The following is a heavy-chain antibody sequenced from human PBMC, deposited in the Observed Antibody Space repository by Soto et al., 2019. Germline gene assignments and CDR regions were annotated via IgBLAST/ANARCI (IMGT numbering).Heavy chain of an antibody. CDR2: IVVGSGNT. J-gene: IGHJ6*03. V-gene: IGHV1-58*02. D-gene: IGHD3-9*01. Sequence: SVKVSCKASGFTFTNSAIQWVRQARGQRLEWIGWIVVGSGNTNYAQKFQERLTITRDMSTSTAYMELSSLRSEDTAIYYCAARTGYYTSPYYMDVCGKGTTVTVSS. CDR3: AARTGYYTSPYYMDV. CDR1: GFTFTNSA.